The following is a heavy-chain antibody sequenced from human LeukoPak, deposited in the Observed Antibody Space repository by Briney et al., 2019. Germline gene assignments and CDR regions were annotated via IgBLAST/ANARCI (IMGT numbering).Heavy chain of an antibody. Sequence: ASVKVSCKASGYTFTGPYIHWVRQAPGQGLEWMGFINPKNGFTHSQQKFQGRVTMTRDTSINTGHMELRNLRFDDTAVYYCAKSTRGEFIPGAYTLESWGQGTPVIVSS. V-gene: IGHV1-2*02. J-gene: IGHJ4*02. CDR3: AKSTRGEFIPGAYTLES. CDR2: INPKNGFT. D-gene: IGHD3-10*01. CDR1: GYTFTGPY.